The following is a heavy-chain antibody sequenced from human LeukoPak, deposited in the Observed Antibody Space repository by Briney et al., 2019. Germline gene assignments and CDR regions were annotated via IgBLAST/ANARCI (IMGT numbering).Heavy chain of an antibody. CDR2: ISAYNGNT. CDR1: GYTFTSYG. D-gene: IGHD1-26*01. V-gene: IGHV1-18*01. CDR3: ASTMGAQQPFDY. Sequence: ASVTVSCKASGYTFTSYGISWVRQAPGQGLEWMGWISAYNGNTNYAQKLQGRVTMTTDTSTSTAYMELRSLRSDDTAVYYCASTMGAQQPFDYWGQGTLVTVSS. J-gene: IGHJ4*02.